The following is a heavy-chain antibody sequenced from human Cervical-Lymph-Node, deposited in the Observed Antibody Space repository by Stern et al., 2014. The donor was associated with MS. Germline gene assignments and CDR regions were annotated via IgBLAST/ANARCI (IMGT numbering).Heavy chain of an antibody. Sequence: QITLKESGPTLVKPTQTLTLTCTFSGFSFTSSRMGVGWIRQPPGKALEWLALIYWDDDKRYSDSLKSRLNLTKDNSKSQVVLRLTNMAPEDTGTYYCARTDYSLLSGYEHFDYCGQGAPVTVSS. CDR3: ARTDYSLLSGYEHFDY. V-gene: IGHV2-5*02. D-gene: IGHD3-3*01. J-gene: IGHJ4*02. CDR1: GFSFTSSRMG. CDR2: IYWDDDK.